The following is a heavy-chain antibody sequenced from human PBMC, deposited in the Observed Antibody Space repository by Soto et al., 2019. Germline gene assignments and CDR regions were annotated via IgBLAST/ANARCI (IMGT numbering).Heavy chain of an antibody. D-gene: IGHD2-2*01. V-gene: IGHV1-8*01. CDR1: GYTFTSYD. Sequence: ASVKVSCKASGYTFTSYDINWVRQATGQGLEWMGWMNPNSGNTGYAQKFQGRDTMTRNTSISTAYMELSSLRSEETAVYYCARGRKDPIVVVPAAICWSLSCYYYYYMDVWGKGTTVTVSS. J-gene: IGHJ6*03. CDR3: ARGRKDPIVVVPAAICWSLSCYYYYYMDV. CDR2: MNPNSGNT.